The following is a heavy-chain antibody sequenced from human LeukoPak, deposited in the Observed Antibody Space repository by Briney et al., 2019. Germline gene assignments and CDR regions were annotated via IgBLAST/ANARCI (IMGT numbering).Heavy chain of an antibody. CDR3: ASEFGY. J-gene: IGHJ4*02. CDR2: IYYSGST. D-gene: IGHD3-10*01. CDR1: GGSISSSNW. V-gene: IGHV4-4*02. Sequence: SGTLSLTCAVSGGSISSSNWWSWVRQPPGKGLEWIGYIYYSGSTNYNPSLKSRVTISVDTSKNQFSLKLSSVTAADTAVYYCASEFGYWGQGTLVTVSS.